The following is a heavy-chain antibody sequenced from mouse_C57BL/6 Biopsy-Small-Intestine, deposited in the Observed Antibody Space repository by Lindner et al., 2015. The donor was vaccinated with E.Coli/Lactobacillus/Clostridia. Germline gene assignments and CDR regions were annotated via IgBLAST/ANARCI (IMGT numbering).Heavy chain of an antibody. CDR1: GFTFSDYG. Sequence: EVQLQESGGDLVKPGGSLKLSCAASGFTFSDYGMYWVRQAPEKGLECIAYISSGSSTIYYADTVKGRFTISRDNAKNTLFLQMTSLMSDDTAMYYCTRPLGRGYFAYWGQGTTLTVSS. D-gene: IGHD4-1*01. V-gene: IGHV5-17*01. CDR3: TRPLGRGYFAY. CDR2: ISSGSSTI. J-gene: IGHJ2*01.